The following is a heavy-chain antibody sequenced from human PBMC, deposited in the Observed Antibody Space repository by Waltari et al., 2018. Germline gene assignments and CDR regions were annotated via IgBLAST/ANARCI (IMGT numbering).Heavy chain of an antibody. CDR3: AREDGGDAFDI. J-gene: IGHJ3*02. CDR1: GFTFRHAG. Sequence: EVQLVESGGALVQPGGSLRLSCAASGFTFRHAGLSWGRQAPGKGLEWVANIKGNGGEEYYVDSVKGRFTISRDNAKNSLYLQMNSLRAEDTALYYCAREDGGDAFDIWGQGTMVTVSS. CDR2: IKGNGGEE. V-gene: IGHV3-7*01.